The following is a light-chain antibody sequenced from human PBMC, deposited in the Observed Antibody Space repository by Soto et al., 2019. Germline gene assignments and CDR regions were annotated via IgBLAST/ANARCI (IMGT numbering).Light chain of an antibody. CDR1: QSISNN. Sequence: EIVMTQSPATLSVSPGERATLSCRAGQSISNNLAWYQQKPGQAPRLLIYGASTRATGIPARFTGSGSGTEFTLTISSLQSEDSAVYYCQQYSNWPRTFGQGTKVDIK. CDR3: QQYSNWPRT. J-gene: IGKJ1*01. CDR2: GAS. V-gene: IGKV3-15*01.